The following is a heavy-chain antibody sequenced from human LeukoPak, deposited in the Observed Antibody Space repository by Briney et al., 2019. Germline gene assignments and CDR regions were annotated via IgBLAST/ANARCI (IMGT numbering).Heavy chain of an antibody. D-gene: IGHD1-20*01. Sequence: ASVKDSSKVSGHTLTELSMHRVRPAPGKGLGWMGGFDPEDGEIMYAQKFQGRVTMTDDTSTDTAYMELSSLICEDTAVYYCVTAVTRTEWWGQGTLVSVS. J-gene: IGHJ4*02. CDR2: FDPEDGEI. CDR3: VTAVTRTEW. V-gene: IGHV1-24*01. CDR1: GHTLTELS.